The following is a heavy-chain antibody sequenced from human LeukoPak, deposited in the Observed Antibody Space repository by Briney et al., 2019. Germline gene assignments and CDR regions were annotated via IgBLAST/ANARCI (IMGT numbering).Heavy chain of an antibody. Sequence: SETLFLTCAVYGGSFSGYYWSWIRQPPGKGLEWIGEINHSGSTNYNPSLKSRVTISVDTSKNQFSLKLSSVTAADTAVYYCASMVRGVIRVYGMDVWGQGTTVTVSS. CDR1: GGSFSGYY. D-gene: IGHD3-10*01. J-gene: IGHJ6*02. CDR2: INHSGST. V-gene: IGHV4-34*01. CDR3: ASMVRGVIRVYGMDV.